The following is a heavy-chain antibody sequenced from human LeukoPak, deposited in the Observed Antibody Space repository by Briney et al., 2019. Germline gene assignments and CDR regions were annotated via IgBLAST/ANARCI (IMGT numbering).Heavy chain of an antibody. CDR1: GGTFSSYP. V-gene: IGHV1-69*01. J-gene: IGHJ4*02. D-gene: IGHD5-12*01. CDR2: TTPIFSEA. Sequence: SVKVSCKVSGGTFSSYPISWVRQAPAQGLEWMGETTPIFSEAQNAEKFQGRVTITADEPTSTVYMELTSLRLDDTAMYYCARNSRVASTSGLNYWGQGTLVTVSS. CDR3: ARNSRVASTSGLNY.